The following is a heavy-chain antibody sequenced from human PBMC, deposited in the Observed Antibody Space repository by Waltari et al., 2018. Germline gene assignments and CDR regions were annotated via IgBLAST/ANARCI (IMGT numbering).Heavy chain of an antibody. J-gene: IGHJ4*02. CDR1: GYTFIIYV. V-gene: IGHV1-3*01. CDR3: ARGREYGDLLDY. CDR2: INAGNGNT. Sequence: QVQLVQSGAEVKKPGASVKVSCKASGYTFIIYVMHWVRQAPGQRLEWMGWINAGNGNTKYSQKFQGRVTITRDTSATTAYMELSSLRSEDTAVYYCARGREYGDLLDYWGQGTLVTVSS. D-gene: IGHD4-17*01.